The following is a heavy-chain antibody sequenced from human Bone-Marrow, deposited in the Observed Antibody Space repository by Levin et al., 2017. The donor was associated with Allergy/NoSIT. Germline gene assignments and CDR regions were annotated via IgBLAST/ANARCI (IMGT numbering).Heavy chain of an antibody. CDR1: GFTISTNY. CDR3: ARDDVVATNH. CDR2: IHSGGRK. D-gene: IGHD5-12*01. J-gene: IGHJ4*02. Sequence: GGSLRLSCAASGFTISTNYMSWVHQVPGKGLEWVSIIHSGGRKNYADSVKGRFTISRDNYNNTLYLQMNSLRGEDTAIYYCARDDVVATNHWGQGTLVIVSS. V-gene: IGHV3-66*01.